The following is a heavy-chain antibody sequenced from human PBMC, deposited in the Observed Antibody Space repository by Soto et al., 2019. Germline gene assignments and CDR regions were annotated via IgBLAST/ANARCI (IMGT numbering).Heavy chain of an antibody. CDR3: AREGFYSRSSEYSGYNYYGMDV. J-gene: IGHJ6*02. CDR1: GFSFRRYG. V-gene: IGHV3-33*01. CDR2: IWYDGSNK. Sequence: QEQLVESGGGMVQPGRSLRLSCAASGFSFRRYGMHWVRQAPGKGLEWVAVIWYDGSNKYYGDFLKGRFTISRDNSKNTLYLQMNSPRADDSGVYYCAREGFYSRSSEYSGYNYYGMDVWGQGTTVIVTS. D-gene: IGHD6-6*01.